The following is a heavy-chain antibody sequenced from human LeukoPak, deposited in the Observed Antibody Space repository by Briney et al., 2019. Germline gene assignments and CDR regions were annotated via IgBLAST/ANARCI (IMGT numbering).Heavy chain of an antibody. CDR2: ISGSGGST. CDR3: AKDLPSNMAVASYYFDY. D-gene: IGHD6-19*01. J-gene: IGHJ4*02. Sequence: GGSLRLSCAASGFTISSYAVSWVRLAPGKGLEWVSGISGSGGSTHYADPVKGRFTISRDNSKNTLYLQMNSLRGEDTAEYYCAKDLPSNMAVASYYFDYWGQGTLVTVSS. V-gene: IGHV3-23*01. CDR1: GFTISSYA.